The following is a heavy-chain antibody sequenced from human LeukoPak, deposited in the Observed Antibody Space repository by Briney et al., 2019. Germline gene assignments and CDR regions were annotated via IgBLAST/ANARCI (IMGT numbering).Heavy chain of an antibody. D-gene: IGHD6-13*01. V-gene: IGHV3-21*01. CDR1: GFTFSSYS. Sequence: GGSLRLSCAASGFTFSSYSMNWVRQAPGKGLEWVSSISSSSSYIYYADSVKGRFTISRDNAKNSLYLQMNSLRAEDTAVYYCARGSAAAEYYYYYYMDVWGKGTTVTVSS. CDR2: ISSSSSYI. J-gene: IGHJ6*03. CDR3: ARGSAAAEYYYYYYMDV.